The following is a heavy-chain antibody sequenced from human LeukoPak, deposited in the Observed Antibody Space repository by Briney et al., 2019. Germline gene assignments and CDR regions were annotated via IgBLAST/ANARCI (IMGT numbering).Heavy chain of an antibody. Sequence: PGGSLRLSCAASGFTFSSYGMHWVRQAPGKGLEWVEVISYDGSNKYYADSVKGRFTISRDNSKNTLYLQMNSLRAEDTAVYYCAKDPYYSSSWLYYYYGMDVWGQGTTVTVSS. D-gene: IGHD6-13*01. J-gene: IGHJ6*02. CDR3: AKDPYYSSSWLYYYYGMDV. CDR2: ISYDGSNK. CDR1: GFTFSSYG. V-gene: IGHV3-30*18.